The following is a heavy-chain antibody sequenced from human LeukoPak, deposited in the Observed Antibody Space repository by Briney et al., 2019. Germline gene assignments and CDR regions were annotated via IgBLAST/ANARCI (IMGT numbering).Heavy chain of an antibody. CDR3: AKSGVGATRGNTLEEFGY. CDR2: ISGSGGST. Sequence: PGGSLRLSCSVSGLTFYTYAMSWVRQAPGKGLEWVSAISGSGGSTYYADSVKGRFTISRDNSKNTLYLQMNSLRAEDTAVYYCAKSGVGATRGNTLEEFGYWGQGTLVTVSS. D-gene: IGHD1-26*01. CDR1: GLTFYTYA. J-gene: IGHJ4*02. V-gene: IGHV3-23*01.